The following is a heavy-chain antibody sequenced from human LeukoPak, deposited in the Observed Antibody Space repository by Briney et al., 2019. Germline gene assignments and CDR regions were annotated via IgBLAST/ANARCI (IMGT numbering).Heavy chain of an antibody. V-gene: IGHV1-2*02. Sequence: ASVKVSCKASGYTFTGYYMHWVRQAPGQGLEWMGWINPNSGGTNYAQKFQGRVTMTRDTSISTAYMELSRLRSDDTAVYYCARRITIFGTEYFDYWGQGTLVTVSS. CDR2: INPNSGGT. J-gene: IGHJ4*02. CDR1: GYTFTGYY. CDR3: ARRITIFGTEYFDY. D-gene: IGHD3-3*01.